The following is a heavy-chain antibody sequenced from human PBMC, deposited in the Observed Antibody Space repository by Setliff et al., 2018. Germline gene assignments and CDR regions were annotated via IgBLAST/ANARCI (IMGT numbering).Heavy chain of an antibody. CDR2: VQFDGSNK. J-gene: IGHJ3*01. CDR3: GRDDDTTSHYSILNF. CDR1: GASISSYY. Sequence: LSLTCTVSGASISSYYWTWIRQPAGKGLEWVAFVQFDGSNKYYADSVKGRFTVSRDLSMDTVFLQMDSLRAEDTALYYCGRDDDTTSHYSILNFWGQGTMVTVSS. D-gene: IGHD4-4*01. V-gene: IGHV3-30*03.